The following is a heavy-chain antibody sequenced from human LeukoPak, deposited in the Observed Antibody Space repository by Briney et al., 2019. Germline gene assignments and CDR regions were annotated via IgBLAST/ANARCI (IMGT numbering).Heavy chain of an antibody. CDR2: LDPEDGET. J-gene: IGHJ3*02. CDR3: ATPDIAARPTNDAFDI. D-gene: IGHD6-6*01. V-gene: IGHV1-24*01. Sequence: ASVKVSCKVSGYTLTELSMHWVRQAPGKGREWMGGLDPEDGETIYAQKFQGRVTMTEDTSTDTAYMELSSLRSEDTAVYYCATPDIAARPTNDAFDIWGQGTMVTVSS. CDR1: GYTLTELS.